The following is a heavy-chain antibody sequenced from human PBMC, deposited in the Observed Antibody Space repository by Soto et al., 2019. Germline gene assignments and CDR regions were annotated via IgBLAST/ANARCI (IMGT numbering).Heavy chain of an antibody. Sequence: PGGSLRLSCAASGFTFSSYGMHWVRQAPGKGLEWVAVISYDGSNKYYADSVKGRFTISRDNSKNTLYLQMNSLRAEDTAVYYCAKAPRNPGRSSGWYGDVLDYYYGMDVWGQGTTVTVSS. V-gene: IGHV3-30*18. J-gene: IGHJ6*02. CDR1: GFTFSSYG. CDR3: AKAPRNPGRSSGWYGDVLDYYYGMDV. D-gene: IGHD6-19*01. CDR2: ISYDGSNK.